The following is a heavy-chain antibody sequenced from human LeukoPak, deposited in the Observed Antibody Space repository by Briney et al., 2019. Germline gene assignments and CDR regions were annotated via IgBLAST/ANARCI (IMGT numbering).Heavy chain of an antibody. CDR1: GFTFSSYG. Sequence: PGGSLRLSCAASGFTFSSYGMHWVRQAPGKGLEWVSVVSYDGNNKFYAHSVKGRFIISRDNSKSTLYLQMNRLRPEDTAGYFCATDEGSHCGGDCPLDYWGRGTLVTVSS. D-gene: IGHD2-21*02. CDR2: VSYDGNNK. CDR3: ATDEGSHCGGDCPLDY. J-gene: IGHJ4*02. V-gene: IGHV3-30*02.